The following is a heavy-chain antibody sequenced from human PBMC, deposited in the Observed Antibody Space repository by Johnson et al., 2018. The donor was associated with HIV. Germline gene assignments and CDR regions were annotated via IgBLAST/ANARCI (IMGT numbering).Heavy chain of an antibody. Sequence: VQLVESGGGVVPPGGSLRLSCSASGFNFHDYAMSWVRQVPGKGLEGVSGINWNGGSIGYADSVKGRFTISRDNAKKSLYLQMNSLRDEDTTLYYCARGRPWGWELRRDAFDIWGQGTMVTVSS. J-gene: IGHJ3*02. V-gene: IGHV3-20*04. D-gene: IGHD3-16*01. CDR1: GFNFHDYA. CDR2: INWNGGSI. CDR3: ARGRPWGWELRRDAFDI.